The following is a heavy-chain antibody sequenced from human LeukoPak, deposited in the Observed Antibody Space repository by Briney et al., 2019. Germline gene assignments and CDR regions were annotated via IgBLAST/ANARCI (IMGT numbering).Heavy chain of an antibody. V-gene: IGHV6-1*01. J-gene: IGHJ5*02. CDR3: ARVQGWEPAEGFDP. Sequence: SQTLSLTCAISGDSVSSNSAAWNWIRQSPSRGLEWLGRTYYRSKWYNDYAVSVKGRITINPDTSKNQFSLQLNSVTPEDTAVYYCARVQGWEPAEGFDPWGQGTLVTVSS. D-gene: IGHD1-26*01. CDR1: GDSVSSNSAA. CDR2: TYYRSKWYN.